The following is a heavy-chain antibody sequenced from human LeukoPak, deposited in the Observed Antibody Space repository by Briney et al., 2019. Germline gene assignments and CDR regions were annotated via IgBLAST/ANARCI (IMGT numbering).Heavy chain of an antibody. CDR3: ARVDSPGFITVVTPTGDAFDI. Sequence: SETLSLTCTVSGYSISSGYYWGWIRQPPGKGLEWIGSIYHSGSTYYNPSLKSRVTISVDTSKNQFSLKLSSVTAADTAVYYCARVDSPGFITVVTPTGDAFDIWGQGTMVTVSS. CDR1: GYSISSGYY. D-gene: IGHD4-23*01. CDR2: IYHSGST. V-gene: IGHV4-38-2*02. J-gene: IGHJ3*02.